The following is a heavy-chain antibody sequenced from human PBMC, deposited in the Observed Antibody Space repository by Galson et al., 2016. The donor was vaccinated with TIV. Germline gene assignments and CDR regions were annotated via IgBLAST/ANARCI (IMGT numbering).Heavy chain of an antibody. Sequence: SVKVSCKASGGSFSNFVISWVRQAPGQGLEWMGSINPIFGTANYAQKFQGRVTITADTSTSTIYMELSSLRSEDTAVYYCARGRGDYFGSGGSYFDYWGQGSLVTVSS. J-gene: IGHJ4*02. CDR2: INPIFGTA. V-gene: IGHV1-69*06. CDR3: ARGRGDYFGSGGSYFDY. CDR1: GGSFSNFV. D-gene: IGHD3-10*01.